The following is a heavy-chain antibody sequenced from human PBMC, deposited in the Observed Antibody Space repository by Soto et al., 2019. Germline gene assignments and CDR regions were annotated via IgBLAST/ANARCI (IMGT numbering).Heavy chain of an antibody. Sequence: GGSLRLSCAASGFTFSSYAMSWVRQAPGKGLEWVSAISGSGGSTYYADSVKGRFTISRDNSKNTLYLQMNSLRAEDTAVYYCARPLWFGELLDDYGGQGTLVTASS. D-gene: IGHD3-10*01. CDR3: ARPLWFGELLDDY. J-gene: IGHJ4*02. CDR2: ISGSGGST. V-gene: IGHV3-23*01. CDR1: GFTFSSYA.